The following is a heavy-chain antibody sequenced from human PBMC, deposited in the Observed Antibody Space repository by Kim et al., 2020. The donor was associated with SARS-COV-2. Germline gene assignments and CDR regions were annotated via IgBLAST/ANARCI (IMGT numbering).Heavy chain of an antibody. J-gene: IGHJ5*02. Sequence: SFQGQVTISADKSISTAYLQWSSLKASDTAMYYCARHRGDYGDYPNWFDPWGQGTLVTVSS. V-gene: IGHV5-51*01. D-gene: IGHD4-17*01. CDR3: ARHRGDYGDYPNWFDP.